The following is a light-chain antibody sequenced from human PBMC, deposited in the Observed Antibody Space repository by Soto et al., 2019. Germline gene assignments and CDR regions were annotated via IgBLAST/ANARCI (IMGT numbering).Light chain of an antibody. CDR2: EDN. CDR3: QSYDSSKGV. CDR1: SGSIAINY. J-gene: IGLJ2*01. V-gene: IGLV6-57*03. Sequence: NFMLTQPHSGSESPGKKVTLSCTRSSGSIAINYVQWYQQRPGSAHTTVSYEDNQRPSGVPDRFSGSIDSSSNSASLTISGLKTEDEADYYCQSYDSSKGVFGGGTQLTVL.